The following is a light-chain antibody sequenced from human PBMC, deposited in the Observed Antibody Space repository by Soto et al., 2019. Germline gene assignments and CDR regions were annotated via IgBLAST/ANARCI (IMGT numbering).Light chain of an antibody. Sequence: QSALTQPASVSGSPGQSITISCSASSSDIGDYNYVSWYQQHPGKAPKLMIYEVSDRPSGVSYRFSGSKTGNTASLTISGLQAEDEAYYYCSSYTGSSTLVFGNGTKVTVL. CDR2: EVS. CDR3: SSYTGSSTLV. V-gene: IGLV2-14*01. CDR1: SSDIGDYNY. J-gene: IGLJ1*01.